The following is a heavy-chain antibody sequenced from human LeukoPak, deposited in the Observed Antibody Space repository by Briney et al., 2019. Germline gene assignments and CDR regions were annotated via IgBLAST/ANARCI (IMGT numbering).Heavy chain of an antibody. CDR1: GFILSTYA. Sequence: PGGSLRLSCAASGFILSTYAMNWVRQAPGKGLEWVSSIGAGDSTTYYADSVKGRFTISRDNSMNTLYLQMNSLRVEDTAIYYCVKGRRKSGYDDWGQGALVTVSS. CDR3: VKGRRKSGYDD. J-gene: IGHJ4*02. CDR2: IGAGDSTT. D-gene: IGHD5-12*01. V-gene: IGHV3-23*01.